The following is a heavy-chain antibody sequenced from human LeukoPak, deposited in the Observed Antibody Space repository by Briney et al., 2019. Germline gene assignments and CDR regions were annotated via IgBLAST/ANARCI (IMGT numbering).Heavy chain of an antibody. J-gene: IGHJ6*03. V-gene: IGHV3-48*03. CDR2: ISSSGSTI. Sequence: PRGSLRLSCAASGFTFSSYEMNWVRQAPAKGLERVSYISSSGSTIYDADSVKGRFTISRDNAKNSLYLQMNSLRAEDTAVYYCARDVTYSGYDRYMDVWGKGTTVTVSS. CDR3: ARDVTYSGYDRYMDV. CDR1: GFTFSSYE. D-gene: IGHD5-12*01.